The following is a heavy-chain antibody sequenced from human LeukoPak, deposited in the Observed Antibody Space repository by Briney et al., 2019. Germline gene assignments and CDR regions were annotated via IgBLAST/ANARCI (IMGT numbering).Heavy chain of an antibody. CDR2: ISYDGSNK. CDR3: ARGGYCSSTSCYLNDY. Sequence: HPGGSLRLSCAASGFTFSSYAMHWVRQAPGKGHEWVAVISYDGSNKYYADSVKGRFTISRDNSKNTLYLQMNSLRAEDTAVYYCARGGYCSSTSCYLNDYWGQGTLVTVSS. J-gene: IGHJ4*02. V-gene: IGHV3-30-3*01. D-gene: IGHD2-2*01. CDR1: GFTFSSYA.